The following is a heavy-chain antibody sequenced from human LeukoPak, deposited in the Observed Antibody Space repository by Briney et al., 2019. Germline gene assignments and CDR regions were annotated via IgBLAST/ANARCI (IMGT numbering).Heavy chain of an antibody. J-gene: IGHJ4*02. CDR2: ISYDGSNK. Sequence: QPGGSPRLSCAASGFTFSSYAMHWVRQAPGKGLEWVAVISYDGSNKYYADSVKGRFTISRDNSKNTLYLQMNSLRAEDTAVYYCASGLFDYWGQGTLVTVSS. D-gene: IGHD3/OR15-3a*01. CDR1: GFTFSSYA. V-gene: IGHV3-30-3*01. CDR3: ASGLFDY.